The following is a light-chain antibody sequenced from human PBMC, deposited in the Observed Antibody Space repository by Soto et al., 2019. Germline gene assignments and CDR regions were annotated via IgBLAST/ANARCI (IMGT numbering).Light chain of an antibody. CDR2: DVS. CDR1: QSVSSF. V-gene: IGKV3-11*01. Sequence: EIVLTQSPVTLSLSPGDRATLSCRPSQSVSSFLAWYQQKPGQPPRLLIYDVSNRAAGIPARFSGSGSWTDFTLTISSLEPEDFAVYYCQQRTDWPPVYTFGQGTKLEIK. J-gene: IGKJ2*01. CDR3: QQRTDWPPVYT.